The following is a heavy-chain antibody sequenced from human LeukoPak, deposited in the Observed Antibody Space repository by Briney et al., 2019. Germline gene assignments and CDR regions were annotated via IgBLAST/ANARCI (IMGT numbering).Heavy chain of an antibody. CDR3: ARPPQQRGYSYGPSEDY. D-gene: IGHD5-18*01. CDR1: GGSFSGYY. J-gene: IGHJ4*02. CDR2: INHSGST. V-gene: IGHV4-34*01. Sequence: SETLSLTCAVYGGSFSGYYWSWIRQPPGKGLEWIREINHSGSTNYNPSLKSRVTISVDTSKNQFSLKLSSVTAADTAVYYCARPPQQRGYSYGPSEDYWGQGTLVTVSS.